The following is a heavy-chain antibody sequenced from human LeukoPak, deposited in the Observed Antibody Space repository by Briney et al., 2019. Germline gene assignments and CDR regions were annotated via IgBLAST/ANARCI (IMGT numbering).Heavy chain of an antibody. V-gene: IGHV3-23*01. J-gene: IGHJ6*03. CDR1: GFTFSSYA. Sequence: GGSLRLSCAASGFTFSSYAMSWVRQAPWKGLEWVSAISGSGGSTYYADSVKGRFTISRDNSKNTLYLQMNSLRAEDTAVYYCAKAGHYYYYYMDVWGKGATVTVSS. D-gene: IGHD3-10*01. CDR2: ISGSGGST. CDR3: AKAGHYYYYYMDV.